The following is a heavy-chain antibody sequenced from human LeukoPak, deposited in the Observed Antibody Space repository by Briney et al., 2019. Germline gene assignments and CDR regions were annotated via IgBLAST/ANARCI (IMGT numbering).Heavy chain of an antibody. Sequence: GGSLRLSCAASGFAFTTYAMHWVRQAPGKGLEWVAVISYDGSKRYYGDSMKGRFTISRDNSRNTVYLQMNSLRAEDTAVYYCARDHPSGYDILTGYYDYWGQGTLVTVSS. V-gene: IGHV3-30*03. D-gene: IGHD3-9*01. CDR2: ISYDGSKR. J-gene: IGHJ4*02. CDR1: GFAFTTYA. CDR3: ARDHPSGYDILTGYYDY.